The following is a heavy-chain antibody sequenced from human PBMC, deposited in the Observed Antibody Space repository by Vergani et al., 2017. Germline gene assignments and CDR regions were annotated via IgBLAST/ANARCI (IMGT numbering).Heavy chain of an antibody. D-gene: IGHD3-3*01. CDR1: GGSFSGYY. Sequence: QVQLQQWGAGLLKPSETLSLTCAVYGGSFSGYYWSWIRQPPGKGLEWIGEINHSGSTNYNPSLKSRVTISVDTSKNQFSLKLSSVTAADTAVYYCARDGGRSHGYYYYGMDVWGQGTTVTVSS. J-gene: IGHJ6*02. CDR3: ARDGGRSHGYYYYGMDV. CDR2: INHSGST. V-gene: IGHV4-34*01.